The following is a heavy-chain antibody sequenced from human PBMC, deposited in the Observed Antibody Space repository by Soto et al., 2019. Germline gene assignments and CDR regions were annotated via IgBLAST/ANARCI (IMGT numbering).Heavy chain of an antibody. CDR3: ARGGGTILAPLP. V-gene: IGHV1-2*02. D-gene: IGHD3-3*01. CDR1: GYTFTGYF. Sequence: ASVKVSCKSSGYTFTGYFMHWVRQAPGQGLEWMGWINPNSGATKYAQKFQGRVTLSRDTSISTAYMELSGLRSDDTAVYYCARGGGTILAPLPWGQGTLVTVSS. J-gene: IGHJ4*02. CDR2: INPNSGAT.